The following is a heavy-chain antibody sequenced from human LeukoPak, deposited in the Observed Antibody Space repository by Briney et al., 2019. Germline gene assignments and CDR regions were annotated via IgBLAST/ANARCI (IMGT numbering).Heavy chain of an antibody. Sequence: SQTLSLTCVISGDSVSSNSVAWNWIRQSPSRGLEWLGRTYYRSKWYKYYAVSVKGRITINPDTSKNQFSLQLNSVTPEDTAVYYCARGPSYFQHWGQGTLVTVSS. CDR2: TYYRSKWYK. V-gene: IGHV6-1*01. J-gene: IGHJ1*01. CDR1: GDSVSSNSVA. CDR3: ARGPSYFQH.